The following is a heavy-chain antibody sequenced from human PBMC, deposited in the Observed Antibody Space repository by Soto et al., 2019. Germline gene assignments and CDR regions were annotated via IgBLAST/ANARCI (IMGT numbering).Heavy chain of an antibody. Sequence: GGSLRLSCAASGFTFSTFWMTWVRQAPGKGLEWVANINQDGSEKNYVDSVKGRFTISRDNAKNSLYLQMDSLEAEDTAVYYCAKIIMATISIPKPDDYWGQGTLVTVSS. CDR3: AKIIMATISIPKPDDY. CDR2: INQDGSEK. CDR1: GFTFSTFW. D-gene: IGHD5-12*01. J-gene: IGHJ4*02. V-gene: IGHV3-7*05.